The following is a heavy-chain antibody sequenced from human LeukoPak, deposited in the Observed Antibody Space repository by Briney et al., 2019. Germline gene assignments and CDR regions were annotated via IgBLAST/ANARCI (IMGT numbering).Heavy chain of an antibody. D-gene: IGHD6-6*01. CDR3: GRSVAAPADY. V-gene: IGHV3-7*03. CDR2: IRGDGSVK. CDR1: GFTLSNVW. Sequence: PGGSLRLSCATSGFTLSNVWMSWVRQAPGKGLEWVGNIRGDGSVKFYLDSVKGRSTISRDNTNSVSLQMNNLKAEDTAVYYCGRSVAAPADYWGQGTLVIVSS. J-gene: IGHJ4*02.